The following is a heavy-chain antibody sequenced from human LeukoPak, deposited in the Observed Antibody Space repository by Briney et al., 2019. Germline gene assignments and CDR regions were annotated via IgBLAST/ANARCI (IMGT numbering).Heavy chain of an antibody. Sequence: GGSLRLCCAASGFTFSSYGMHWVRQAAGKGLEWVAVISYDGSNKYYADSVKGRFTISRDNSKNTLYLQMNSLRAEDTAVYYCAKRMWQQLFTFDYWGQGTLVTVSS. CDR1: GFTFSSYG. CDR3: AKRMWQQLFTFDY. D-gene: IGHD6-13*01. V-gene: IGHV3-30*18. CDR2: ISYDGSNK. J-gene: IGHJ4*02.